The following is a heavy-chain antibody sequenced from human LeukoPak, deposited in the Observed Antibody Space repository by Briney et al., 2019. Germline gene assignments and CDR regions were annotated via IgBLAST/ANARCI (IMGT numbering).Heavy chain of an antibody. CDR3: ARIGPYYYGSGTKFFDY. J-gene: IGHJ4*02. Sequence: ASVKVSRKASGYTFTSYGISWVRQAPGQGLEWMGWISAYNGNTNCAQKLQGRVTMTTDTSTSTAYMELSRLRSDDTAVYYCARIGPYYYGSGTKFFDYWGQGTLVTVSS. CDR2: ISAYNGNT. CDR1: GYTFTSYG. V-gene: IGHV1-18*01. D-gene: IGHD3-10*01.